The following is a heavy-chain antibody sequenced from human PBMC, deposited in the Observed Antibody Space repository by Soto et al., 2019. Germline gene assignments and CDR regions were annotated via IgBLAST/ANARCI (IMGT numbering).Heavy chain of an antibody. CDR2: IYYSGST. J-gene: IGHJ5*02. V-gene: IGHV4-31*03. CDR1: GGSISSGGYY. CDR3: ARGWSGYPKPNGWFEP. D-gene: IGHD3-3*01. Sequence: SETLSLTCTVSGGSISSGGYYWSWIRQHPGKGLEWIGYIYYSGSTYYNPSLKSRVTISVDTSKNQFSLKLSSVTAADTAVYYCARGWSGYPKPNGWFEPWGQGTLVTVSS.